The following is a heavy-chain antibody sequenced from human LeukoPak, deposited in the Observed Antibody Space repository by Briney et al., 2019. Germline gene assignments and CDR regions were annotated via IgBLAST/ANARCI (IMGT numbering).Heavy chain of an antibody. J-gene: IGHJ4*02. CDR3: AKAGASSTSCYWCRFPFDY. Sequence: GGSLRLSCAASGFTFSSYAMSWVRQAPGKGLEWASAISGSGGSTYYADSVKGRFTISRDNSKNTLYLQMNSLRAEDTAVYYCAKAGASSTSCYWCRFPFDYWGQGTLVTVSS. CDR1: GFTFSSYA. CDR2: ISGSGGST. D-gene: IGHD2-2*01. V-gene: IGHV3-23*01.